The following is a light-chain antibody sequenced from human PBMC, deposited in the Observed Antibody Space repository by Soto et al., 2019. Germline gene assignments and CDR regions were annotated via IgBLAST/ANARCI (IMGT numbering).Light chain of an antibody. CDR2: WAS. V-gene: IGKV4-1*01. J-gene: IGKJ1*01. CDR1: QSVLYSSNNKNY. CDR3: QQYYSTPT. Sequence: DIVMTQSPDSLAVSLGERATINCKSSQSVLYSSNNKNYLAWYQQKPGQPPKLLIYWASTRESGVPDRFSGSGSGTYFTLTISSLQDEDVAVYYCQQYYSTPTFGQGTKVEIK.